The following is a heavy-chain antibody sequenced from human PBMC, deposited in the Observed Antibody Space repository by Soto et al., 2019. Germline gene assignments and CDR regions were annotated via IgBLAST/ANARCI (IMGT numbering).Heavy chain of an antibody. CDR2: IYYSGST. V-gene: IGHV4-39*01. J-gene: IGHJ4*02. D-gene: IGHD6-6*01. Sequence: SETLSLTCTVSGGSISSGDYYWGWIRQPPGKGLEWIGSIYYSGSTYYNPSLKSRVTISVDTSKNQFSLKLSSVTAADTAVYYCARQIVQLLDYWGQGTLVTVSS. CDR1: GGSISSGDYY. CDR3: ARQIVQLLDY.